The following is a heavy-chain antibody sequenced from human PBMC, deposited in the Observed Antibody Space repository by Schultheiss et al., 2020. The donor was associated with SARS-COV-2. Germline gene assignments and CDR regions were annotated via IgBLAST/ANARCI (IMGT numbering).Heavy chain of an antibody. Sequence: SETLSLTCAVYGGSFRGYYWNWIRQPPGKGLEWIGEINHSGSTNYNPSLKSRVTISVDTSKNQFSLKLSSVTAADTAVYYCARVSTYYDYIWGSYRSLYFDYWGQGTLVTVSS. CDR3: ARVSTYYDYIWGSYRSLYFDY. V-gene: IGHV4-34*01. CDR2: INHSGST. D-gene: IGHD3-16*02. CDR1: GGSFRGYY. J-gene: IGHJ4*02.